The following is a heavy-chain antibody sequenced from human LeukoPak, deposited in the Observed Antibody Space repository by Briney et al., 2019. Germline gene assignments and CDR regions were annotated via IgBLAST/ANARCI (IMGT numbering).Heavy chain of an antibody. CDR2: IYYSGST. J-gene: IGHJ6*02. CDR3: ARCSVIMDYYYYGMDV. Sequence: PSETLSLTCTVSGGSISSYYWSWIRQPPGKGLEWIGYIYYSGSTNYNPSLKSRVTISVDTSKNQFSLKLSSVTAADTAVYYCARCSVIMDYYYYGMDVWGQGTTVTVSS. V-gene: IGHV4-59*01. D-gene: IGHD3-3*01. CDR1: GGSISSYY.